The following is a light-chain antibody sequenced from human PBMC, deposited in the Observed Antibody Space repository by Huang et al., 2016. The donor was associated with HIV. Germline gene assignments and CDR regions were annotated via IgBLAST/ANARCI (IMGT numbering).Light chain of an antibody. CDR3: QQHNTWPRT. V-gene: IGKV3-15*01. Sequence: EIVMTQSPATLSVSPGQRATLSCRTSQSVGTNLAWYQQRRGQPPRLLSSAASTRATGIPARFSGSVSGTEFTLTVSSLQSEDFAVYYCQQHNTWPRTFGQGTRV. CDR2: AAS. J-gene: IGKJ1*01. CDR1: QSVGTN.